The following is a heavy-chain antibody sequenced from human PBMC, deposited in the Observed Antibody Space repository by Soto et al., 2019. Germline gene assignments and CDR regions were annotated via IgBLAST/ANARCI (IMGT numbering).Heavy chain of an antibody. D-gene: IGHD3-22*01. J-gene: IGHJ3*02. CDR1: GGPITSYY. CDR3: ARNPYYYDTSGSHADAFDI. Sequence: SETLSLTCTVSGGPITSYYWSWIRQAPGKGLEWIGYIYYSGSTSYNPSLKSRVTISVDTSKNQFSLRLTSVTAADTAVYFCARNPYYYDTSGSHADAFDIWGQGTMVTVSS. V-gene: IGHV4-59*12. CDR2: IYYSGST.